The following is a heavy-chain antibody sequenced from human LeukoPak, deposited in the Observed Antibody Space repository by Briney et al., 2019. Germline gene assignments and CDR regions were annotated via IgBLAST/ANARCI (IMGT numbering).Heavy chain of an antibody. V-gene: IGHV1-18*01. Sequence: ASVKVSCKASGYTFTSSGISRVRQAPGQGLEWMGWISGYNGHTNYVQKLQGRVTMTTDTSTSTAYMELRSLRSDDTAVYYCARDGYGSASDYWGQGTLVTVSS. D-gene: IGHD5-18*01. CDR3: ARDGYGSASDY. CDR2: ISGYNGHT. J-gene: IGHJ4*02. CDR1: GYTFTSSG.